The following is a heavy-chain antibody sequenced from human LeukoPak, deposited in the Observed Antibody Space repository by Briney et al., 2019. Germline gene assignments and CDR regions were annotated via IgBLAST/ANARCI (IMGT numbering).Heavy chain of an antibody. CDR3: AREGDFLDY. V-gene: IGHV3-7*01. J-gene: IGHJ4*02. Sequence: PGGSLRLSCAASGFTFSSYWMTLVRQTPGKGLEWVANRKFDGSEKTYVDFVEGRFTISRDNARNSVYLQMNSLRADDTGIYFCAREGDFLDYWGQGILVTVSS. CDR1: GFTFSSYW. D-gene: IGHD2-21*02. CDR2: RKFDGSEK.